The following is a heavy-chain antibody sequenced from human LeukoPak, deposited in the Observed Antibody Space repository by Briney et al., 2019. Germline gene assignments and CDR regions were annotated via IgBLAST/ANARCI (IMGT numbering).Heavy chain of an antibody. CDR2: ISDDGSNK. CDR1: GFTFSSYG. Sequence: PGGSLRLSCAASGFTFSSYGMHWVRQAPGKGLEWVAVISDDGSNKYYADSVKGRFTISRDNSKNTLYLQMNSLRAEDTAVYYCAKVDYGGNEYYGMDVWGQGTTVTVSS. D-gene: IGHD4-23*01. J-gene: IGHJ6*02. CDR3: AKVDYGGNEYYGMDV. V-gene: IGHV3-30*18.